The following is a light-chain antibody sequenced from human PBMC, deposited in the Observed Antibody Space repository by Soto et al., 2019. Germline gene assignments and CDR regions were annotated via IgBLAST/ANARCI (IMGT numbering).Light chain of an antibody. CDR1: QSVSSY. CDR2: DAS. Sequence: PGESATLSCRASQSVSSYLAWYQQKPGQAPRLLISDASNRATGIPARFSGSGSGTDFTLTITSLEPEDFAVYYCQQRSNWPLTFGGGTKVEF. J-gene: IGKJ4*01. CDR3: QQRSNWPLT. V-gene: IGKV3-11*01.